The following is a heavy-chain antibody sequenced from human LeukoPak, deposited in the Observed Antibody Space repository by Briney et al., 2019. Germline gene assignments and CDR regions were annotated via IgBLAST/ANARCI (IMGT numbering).Heavy chain of an antibody. CDR1: GFTFSNYA. CDR3: AKAGEYYDSSVYYYFDY. CDR2: ISGSGSSS. Sequence: PGGSLRLSCAASGFTFSNYAMTWVRQAPGMGLEWVSSISGSGSSSYYADSVKGRFTVSRDNSKNTLQLQMNSLRAEDTAVYYCAKAGEYYDSSVYYYFDYWGQGTLVTVSS. V-gene: IGHV3-23*01. D-gene: IGHD3-22*01. J-gene: IGHJ4*02.